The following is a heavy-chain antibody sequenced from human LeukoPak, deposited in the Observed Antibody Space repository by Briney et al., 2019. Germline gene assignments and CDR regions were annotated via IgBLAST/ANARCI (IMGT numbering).Heavy chain of an antibody. V-gene: IGHV1-69*05. CDR3: ARDGYKARYCSSTSCYYNWFDR. D-gene: IGHD2-2*01. CDR1: GGTFSSYA. Sequence: ASVTVSCKASGGTFSSYAISWVRQAPGQGLAWMGGIIPIFGTSHYAQKFQGRVTITTDESTSSAYMELSSLRSEDTAVYYCARDGYKARYCSSTSCYYNWFDRWGQGTLVSVPS. J-gene: IGHJ5*02. CDR2: IIPIFGTS.